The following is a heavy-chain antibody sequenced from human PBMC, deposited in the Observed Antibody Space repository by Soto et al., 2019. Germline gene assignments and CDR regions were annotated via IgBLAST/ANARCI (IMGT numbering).Heavy chain of an antibody. CDR2: IIPIFGTA. J-gene: IGHJ4*02. CDR3: ARELKYSSASSGWYRSPKYYFDY. V-gene: IGHV1-69*12. Sequence: QVQLVQSGAEVKKPGSSVKVSCKASGGTFSSYAISWVRQAPGQGLEWMGGIIPIFGTANYAQKFQGRVTITADESTSTAYMELSSLRSEDTAVYYCARELKYSSASSGWYRSPKYYFDYWGQGTLVTVSS. D-gene: IGHD6-19*01. CDR1: GGTFSSYA.